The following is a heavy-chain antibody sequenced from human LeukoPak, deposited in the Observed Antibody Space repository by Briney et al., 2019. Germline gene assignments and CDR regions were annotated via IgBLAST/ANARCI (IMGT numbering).Heavy chain of an antibody. V-gene: IGHV3-7*01. CDR2: IKQDGSET. Sequence: GGSLRLSCAASGFTFISYWMTWVRQAPGKGLEWVANIKQDGSETYYVDSVKGRFTISRDNAKNSLYLQMNSLRAEDTAVYYCAREQEVDDSSGYYAYYYYYGMDVWGQGTTVTVSS. CDR3: AREQEVDDSSGYYAYYYYYGMDV. CDR1: GFTFISYW. J-gene: IGHJ6*02. D-gene: IGHD3-22*01.